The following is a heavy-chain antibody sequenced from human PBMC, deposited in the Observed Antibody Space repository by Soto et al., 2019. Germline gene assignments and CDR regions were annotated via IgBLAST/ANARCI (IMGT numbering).Heavy chain of an antibody. V-gene: IGHV4-59*01. CDR3: VRVPSLTTVVTPYYYYGMDV. Sequence: PSETLSLTCTVSGGSISSYYWSWIRQPPGKGLEWIGYIYYSGSTNYNPSLKSRVTISVDTSKNQFSLKLSSVTAADTAVYYCVRVPSLTTVVTPYYYYGMDVWGQGTTVTVSS. J-gene: IGHJ6*02. CDR1: GGSISSYY. D-gene: IGHD4-17*01. CDR2: IYYSGST.